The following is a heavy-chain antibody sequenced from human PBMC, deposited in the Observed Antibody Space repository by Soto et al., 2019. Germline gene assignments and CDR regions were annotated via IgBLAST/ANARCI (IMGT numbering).Heavy chain of an antibody. J-gene: IGHJ6*02. CDR2: VYDTWST. Sequence: QVQVQQSGPGLVKPSETLSLTCTVSSGPSKSHNWGWIRQPPGRGLEWIGFVYDTWSTSYNPSLKSRVTASADPSTNGISLTLRFVTAADAAVYYGVRQGLGFLQGLVAVWSHGTTVIVSS. V-gene: IGHV4-59*08. D-gene: IGHD3-10*01. CDR1: SGPSKSHN. CDR3: VRQGLGFLQGLVAV.